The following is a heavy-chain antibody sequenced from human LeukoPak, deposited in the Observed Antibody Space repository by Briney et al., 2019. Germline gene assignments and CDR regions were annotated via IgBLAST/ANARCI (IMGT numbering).Heavy chain of an antibody. J-gene: IGHJ3*02. CDR1: GFPLSSHW. D-gene: IGHD3-10*01. CDR3: ARDSGRFDVFDI. V-gene: IGHV3-53*01. CDR2: IYSDGRT. Sequence: GRSLRLSCAASGFPLSSHWMHWVRQAPGKGLEWVSVIYSDGRTYYADSVKGRFTISRDNSKNTLYLQMNSLRAEDTAVYYCARDSGRFDVFDIWGQGTMVTVSS.